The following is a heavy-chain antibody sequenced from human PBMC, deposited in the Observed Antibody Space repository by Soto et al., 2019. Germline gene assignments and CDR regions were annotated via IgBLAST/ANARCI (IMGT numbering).Heavy chain of an antibody. V-gene: IGHV4-39*01. Sequence: PSETLSLTCTVSGGSISCSSYYWGWIRQPPGKGLEWIGSIYYSGSTYYNPSLKSRVTISVDTSKNQFSLKLSSVTAADTAVYYCARLRSNYYYYGMDVWGQGTTVTVSS. CDR2: IYYSGST. CDR3: ARLRSNYYYYGMDV. J-gene: IGHJ6*02. D-gene: IGHD3-3*01. CDR1: GGSISCSSYY.